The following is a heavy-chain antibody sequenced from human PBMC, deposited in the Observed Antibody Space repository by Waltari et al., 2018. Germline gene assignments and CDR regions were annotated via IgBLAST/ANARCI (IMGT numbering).Heavy chain of an antibody. V-gene: IGHV4-38-2*02. J-gene: IGHJ6*03. Sequence: QMELQESGPGLVKPSETLSLTCRVSAYSISSSYYWGWVRQPPGKGLEWIGSIFHDGNAYFNPSLKSRVTLSVDTSKNQFSLKVNSVTAADTAVYYCARVGYYDFWGGQYPNNEYYYMDVWGKGTTVIVSS. CDR3: ARVGYYDFWGGQYPNNEYYYMDV. CDR1: AYSISSSYY. CDR2: IFHDGNA. D-gene: IGHD3-3*01.